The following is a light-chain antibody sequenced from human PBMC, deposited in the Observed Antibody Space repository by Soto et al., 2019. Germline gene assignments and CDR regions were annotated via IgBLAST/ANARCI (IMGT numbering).Light chain of an antibody. V-gene: IGKV1-9*01. Sequence: IQLTQSPSLLSASIGCRVTITCRASHDISTFLAWYQQKPGKAPKLLIYEASTLQSGVPSRFSGSGSGTEFTLTISGLLTEDFAAYHCQQLYTLPFTFGQGTRLEIK. CDR3: QQLYTLPFT. CDR1: HDISTF. J-gene: IGKJ5*01. CDR2: EAS.